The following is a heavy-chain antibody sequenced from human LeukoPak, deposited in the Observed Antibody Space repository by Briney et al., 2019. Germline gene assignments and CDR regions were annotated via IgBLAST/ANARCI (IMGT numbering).Heavy chain of an antibody. V-gene: IGHV1-18*01. D-gene: IGHD6-13*01. CDR2: ISAYNSNT. J-gene: IGHJ4*02. CDR3: ARDPGIAAAAHRGPGGDY. CDR1: GYTFTSYG. Sequence: ASVKVSCKASGYTFTSYGISWVRQAPGQGLKWMGWISAYNSNTNYAQKLQGRVTMTTDTSTSTAYMELRSLRSDDTAVYYCARDPGIAAAAHRGPGGDYWGQGTLVTVSS.